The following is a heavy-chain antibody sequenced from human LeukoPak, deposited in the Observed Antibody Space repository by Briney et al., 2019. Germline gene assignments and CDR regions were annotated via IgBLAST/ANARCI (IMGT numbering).Heavy chain of an antibody. D-gene: IGHD6-13*01. Sequence: SETLSLTCTVSGGSISSYYWSWIRQPPGKGLEWIEYIYYSGSTNYNPSLKSRVTISVDTSKNQFSLKLSSVTAADTAVYYCARGIDSSSWYLLDYWGQGTLVTVSS. V-gene: IGHV4-59*08. CDR1: GGSISSYY. CDR2: IYYSGST. CDR3: ARGIDSSSWYLLDY. J-gene: IGHJ4*02.